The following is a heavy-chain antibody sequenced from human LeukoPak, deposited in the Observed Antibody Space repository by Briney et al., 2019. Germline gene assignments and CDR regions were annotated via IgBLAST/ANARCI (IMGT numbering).Heavy chain of an antibody. D-gene: IGHD1-26*01. CDR1: GFTFSSYW. Sequence: GGSLRLSCAASGFTFSSYWMSWVRQAPGKGLEWVANIKQDGSEKYYVDSVKGRFTISRDNAKNSLYLQINSLRAEDTAVYYCARDRYQSGSYSYYYYYGTDVWGQGTTVTVSS. CDR2: IKQDGSEK. CDR3: ARDRYQSGSYSYYYYYGTDV. V-gene: IGHV3-7*01. J-gene: IGHJ6*01.